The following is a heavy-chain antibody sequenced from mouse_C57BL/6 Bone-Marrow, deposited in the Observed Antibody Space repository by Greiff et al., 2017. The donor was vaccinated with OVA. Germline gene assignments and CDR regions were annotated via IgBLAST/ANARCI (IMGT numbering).Heavy chain of an antibody. CDR3: ARHANWDVGFAY. CDR1: GFTFSDYY. J-gene: IGHJ3*01. Sequence: EVKLVESGGGLVQPGGSLKLSCAASGFTFSDYYMYWVRQTPEKRLEWVAYISNGGGSTYYPDTVKGRFTISRDNAKNTLYLQMSRLKSEDTAMYYCARHANWDVGFAYWGQGTLVTVSA. CDR2: ISNGGGST. V-gene: IGHV5-12*01. D-gene: IGHD4-1*01.